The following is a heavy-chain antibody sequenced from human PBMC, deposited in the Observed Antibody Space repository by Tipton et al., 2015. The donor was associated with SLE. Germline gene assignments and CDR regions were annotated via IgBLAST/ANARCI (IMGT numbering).Heavy chain of an antibody. D-gene: IGHD7-27*01. CDR3: ARGASPNWGSYWYFDL. J-gene: IGHJ2*01. CDR1: GGSFSGYY. V-gene: IGHV4-34*01. Sequence: TLSLTCAVYGGSFSGYYWSWIRQPPGKGLEWIGEISHSGSSNYNPSLKSRVTISVDTSKNQFSLKLSSVTAADTAMYYCARGASPNWGSYWYFDLWGRGTLVTVSS. CDR2: ISHSGSS.